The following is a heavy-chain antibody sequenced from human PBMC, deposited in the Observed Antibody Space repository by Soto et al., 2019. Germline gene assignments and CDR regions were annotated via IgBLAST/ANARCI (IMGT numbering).Heavy chain of an antibody. J-gene: IGHJ4*02. Sequence: QVQLVQSGAEVKKPGASVKVSCKASGYTFTSYAMHWVRQAPGQRLEWMGWINAGNGNTKYSQKFQGRVTITRDTSAGTAYMELSSLRSEDTAVYYCARAITIFGVVIYYWGQGTLVTVSS. CDR1: GYTFTSYA. D-gene: IGHD3-3*01. V-gene: IGHV1-3*01. CDR3: ARAITIFGVVIYY. CDR2: INAGNGNT.